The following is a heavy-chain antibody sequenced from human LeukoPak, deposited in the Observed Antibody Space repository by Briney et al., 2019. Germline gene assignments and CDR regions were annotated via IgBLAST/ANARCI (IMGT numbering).Heavy chain of an antibody. CDR2: IYSGGST. CDR3: ARDCGGDCDAFDI. Sequence: GGSLRLSCAASGFTFSDYYMSWIRQAPGKGLEWVSVIYSGGSTYYADSVKGRFTISRDNSKNTLYLQMNSLRAEDTAVYYCARDCGGDCDAFDIWGQGTMVTVSS. D-gene: IGHD2-21*02. CDR1: GFTFSDYY. J-gene: IGHJ3*02. V-gene: IGHV3-66*01.